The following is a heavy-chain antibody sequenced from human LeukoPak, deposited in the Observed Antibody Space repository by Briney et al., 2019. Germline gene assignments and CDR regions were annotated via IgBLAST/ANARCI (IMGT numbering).Heavy chain of an antibody. CDR1: GGSISSYY. J-gene: IGHJ5*02. CDR2: IYYSGST. Sequence: PSETLSLTCTASGGSISSYYWSWIRQPPGKGLEWIGYIYYSGSTNYNPSLKSRVTISVDTSKNQFSLKLSSVTAADTAVYYCARHSSHSSGWYGWFDPWGQGTLVTVSS. V-gene: IGHV4-59*08. D-gene: IGHD6-19*01. CDR3: ARHSSHSSGWYGWFDP.